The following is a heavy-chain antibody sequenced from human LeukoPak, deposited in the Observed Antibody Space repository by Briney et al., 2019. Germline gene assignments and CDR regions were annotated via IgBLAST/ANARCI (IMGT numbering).Heavy chain of an antibody. V-gene: IGHV4-34*01. CDR1: GGSFSGYY. CDR2: INHSGST. CDR3: ARGYGSGSYYIH. J-gene: IGHJ4*02. D-gene: IGHD3-10*01. Sequence: SETLTLTCAVYGGSFSGYYWTWIRQPPGKGLEWIGEINHSGSTTYNPSLKSRVTISVDTSKNQFSLKLSSVTAADTAFYYCARGYGSGSYYIHWGQGTLVTVSS.